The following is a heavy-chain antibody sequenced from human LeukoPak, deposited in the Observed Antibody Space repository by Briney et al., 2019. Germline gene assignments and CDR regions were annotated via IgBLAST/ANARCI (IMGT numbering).Heavy chain of an antibody. CDR1: DDSISSTNW. D-gene: IGHD6-25*01. V-gene: IGHV4-4*02. CDR2: IYHSGST. Sequence: SETLSLTCAVSDDSISSTNWWSWVRPPPGKGLEWIEEIYHSGSTNYSPSLKSRVTISVDKYKNQFSLKLTSVTAADTAIYYCARGGTGYIDCWGQGTLVTVSS. CDR3: ARGGTGYIDC. J-gene: IGHJ4*02.